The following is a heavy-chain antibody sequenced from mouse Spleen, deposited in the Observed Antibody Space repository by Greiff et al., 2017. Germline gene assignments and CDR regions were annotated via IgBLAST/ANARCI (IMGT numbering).Heavy chain of an antibody. D-gene: IGHD2-3*01. CDR1: GYSITSGYY. CDR3: ARERDGYYSYAMDY. Sequence: EVQVVESGPGLVKPSQSLSLTCSVTGYSITSGYYWNWIRQFPGNKLEWMGYISYDGSNNYNPSLKNRISITRDTSKNQFFLKLNSVTTEDTATYYCARERDGYYSYAMDYWGQGTSVTVSS. J-gene: IGHJ4*01. V-gene: IGHV3-6*01. CDR2: ISYDGSN.